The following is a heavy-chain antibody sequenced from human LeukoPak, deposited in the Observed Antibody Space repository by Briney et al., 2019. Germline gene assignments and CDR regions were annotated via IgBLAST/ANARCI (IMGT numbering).Heavy chain of an antibody. V-gene: IGHV4-4*02. J-gene: IGHJ4*02. CDR2: IYHSWST. D-gene: IGHD1-26*01. CDR1: GGSISSSNW. CDR3: ARVRSSRAFDY. Sequence: SETLSLTCAVSGGSISSSNWWSWVRQPPGKGLEWIGEIYHSWSTNYNPSLKSRVTISVDKSKNQSSLQLSSVTAADTAVYYCARVRSSRAFDYWGQGTLVTVSS.